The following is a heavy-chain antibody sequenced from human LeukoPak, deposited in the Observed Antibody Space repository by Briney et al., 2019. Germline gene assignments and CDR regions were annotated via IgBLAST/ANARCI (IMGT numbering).Heavy chain of an antibody. CDR3: AKDRAAAGTS. Sequence: GGSLRLSCAASGFTFSSYGMHWVRQAPGKGLEWVAVISYDGSNKYYADSVKGRFTISRDNSKNTLYLQMNSLRAEDTAVYYCAKDRAAAGTSWGQGTLVTVSS. CDR2: ISYDGSNK. CDR1: GFTFSSYG. V-gene: IGHV3-30*18. D-gene: IGHD6-13*01. J-gene: IGHJ4*02.